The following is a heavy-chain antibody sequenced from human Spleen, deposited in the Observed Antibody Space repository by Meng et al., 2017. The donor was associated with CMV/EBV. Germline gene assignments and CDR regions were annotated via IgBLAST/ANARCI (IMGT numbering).Heavy chain of an antibody. J-gene: IGHJ5*02. V-gene: IGHV3-21*06. CDR3: ARAEAAAGTNNWFDP. Sequence: GGSLRLSCAASGFTFSDHYMDWVRQAPGKGLEWVSSISSTGSYIYYADLVKGRFTISRDNARNSLYLQMNSLRAEDTAIYYCARAEAAAGTNNWFDPWGQGTLVTVSS. D-gene: IGHD6-13*01. CDR2: ISSTGSYI. CDR1: GFTFSDHY.